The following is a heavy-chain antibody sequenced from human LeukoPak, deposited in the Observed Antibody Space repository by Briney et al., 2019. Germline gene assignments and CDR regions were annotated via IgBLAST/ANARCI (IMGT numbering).Heavy chain of an antibody. Sequence: GGSLRLSCAASGFKFDDYTIHLVRQTPGKGLQWVSLISWDAETTHYADSVKGRFSASRDNSKNSLFLQMNSLTSEDTALYYCARDMPYGEGGAFDVWGQGTMVTVSS. CDR1: GFKFDDYT. CDR3: ARDMPYGEGGAFDV. D-gene: IGHD4-17*01. V-gene: IGHV3-43*01. CDR2: ISWDAETT. J-gene: IGHJ3*01.